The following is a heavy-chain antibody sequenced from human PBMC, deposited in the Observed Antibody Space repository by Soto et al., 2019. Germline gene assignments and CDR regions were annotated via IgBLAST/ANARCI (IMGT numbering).Heavy chain of an antibody. CDR2: ISYDGSDQ. Sequence: WGSLRVSCAASVFTFKMYCMHWVRQAPGKGLEWVAVISYDGSDQYYSYSVNGRFTISRDNSNNTLNLQMNSLRVEDSAMYYCAQDGRSGSVTRPDHWGQGTLVTVSS. CDR1: VFTFKMYC. J-gene: IGHJ4*02. CDR3: AQDGRSGSVTRPDH. V-gene: IGHV3-30*18. D-gene: IGHD1-26*01.